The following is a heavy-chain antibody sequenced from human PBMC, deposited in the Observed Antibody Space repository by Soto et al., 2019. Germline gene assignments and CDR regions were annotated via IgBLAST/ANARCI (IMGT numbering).Heavy chain of an antibody. D-gene: IGHD2-2*02. CDR3: AKIPDSQVAGPFDY. Sequence: PGGSLRLSCAASGFTFSSYAMSWVRQAPGKGLEWVSAISGSGGSTYYADSVKGRFTISRDSSKNTLYLQMNSLRAEDTAVYYCAKIPDSQVAGPFDYWGQGTLVTVSS. V-gene: IGHV3-23*01. CDR2: ISGSGGST. CDR1: GFTFSSYA. J-gene: IGHJ4*02.